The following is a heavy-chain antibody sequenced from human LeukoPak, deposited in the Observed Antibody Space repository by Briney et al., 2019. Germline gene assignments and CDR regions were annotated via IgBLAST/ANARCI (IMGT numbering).Heavy chain of an antibody. J-gene: IGHJ4*02. Sequence: PGRSLRLSCAASGFTFSNYGMHWVRQAPGKGLEWVAVIWYDGSYKYYADSVKGRFTISRDNSKNTVYLQPNSLRAEDTAVYYCARDYDFWSGDYKVFDYWGQGTLVTVSS. CDR3: ARDYDFWSGDYKVFDY. CDR1: GFTFSNYG. D-gene: IGHD3-3*01. CDR2: IWYDGSYK. V-gene: IGHV3-33*01.